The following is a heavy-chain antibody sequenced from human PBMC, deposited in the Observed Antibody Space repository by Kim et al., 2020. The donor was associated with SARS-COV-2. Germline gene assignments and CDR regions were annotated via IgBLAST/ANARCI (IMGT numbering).Heavy chain of an antibody. CDR3: ARRGYYYDSSGYYGGGTNDAFDI. CDR1: GGSISSYY. J-gene: IGHJ3*02. CDR2: IYYSGST. V-gene: IGHV4-59*08. D-gene: IGHD3-22*01. Sequence: SETLYLTCTVSGGSISSYYWSWIRQPPGKGLEWIGYIYYSGSTNYNPSLKSRVTISVDTSKNQFSLKLSSVTAADTAVYYCARRGYYYDSSGYYGGGTNDAFDIWGQGTMVTVSS.